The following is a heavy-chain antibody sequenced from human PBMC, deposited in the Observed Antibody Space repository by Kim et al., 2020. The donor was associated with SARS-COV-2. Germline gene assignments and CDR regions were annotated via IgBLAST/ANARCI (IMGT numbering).Heavy chain of an antibody. Sequence: SQTLSLTCAISGDSVSSNSAAWNWIRQSPSRGLEWLGRTYYRSKWYNDYAVSVKSRITINPDTSKNQFSLQLNSVTPEDTAVYYCARDRDSWETSWYYFDYWGQGTLVTVSS. CDR3: ARDRDSWETSWYYFDY. J-gene: IGHJ4*02. CDR1: GDSVSSNSAA. CDR2: TYYRSKWYN. D-gene: IGHD1-26*01. V-gene: IGHV6-1*01.